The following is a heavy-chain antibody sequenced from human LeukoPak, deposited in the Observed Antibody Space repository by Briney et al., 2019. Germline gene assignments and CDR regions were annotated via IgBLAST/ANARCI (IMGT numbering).Heavy chain of an antibody. V-gene: IGHV3-53*01. Sequence: PGGSLRLSCAASGFTVTSNYMSWVRQAPGKGLEWVSVIYSSGSTSYADSVKGRFTISRDNSKNTLYLQMNSLRAEDTAVYYCARSGYDSSGYSPLAYGMDVWGQGTTVTVSS. D-gene: IGHD3-22*01. CDR3: ARSGYDSSGYSPLAYGMDV. CDR1: GFTVTSNY. J-gene: IGHJ6*02. CDR2: IYSSGST.